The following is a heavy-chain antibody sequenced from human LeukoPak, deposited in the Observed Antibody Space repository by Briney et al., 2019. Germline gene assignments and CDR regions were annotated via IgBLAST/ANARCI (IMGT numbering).Heavy chain of an antibody. D-gene: IGHD3-22*01. CDR2: ISGSGGST. V-gene: IGHV3-23*01. CDR1: GFTFSSYA. J-gene: IGHJ4*02. Sequence: GGSLRLSCAASGFTFSSYAMSWVRQAPGKGLEWVSAISGSGGSTYYADSVKGRFTISRDNSKNTLYLQMNSLRAEDTAVYYCAKDLQRYYYDSSGYLNWDQGTLVTVSS. CDR3: AKDLQRYYYDSSGYLN.